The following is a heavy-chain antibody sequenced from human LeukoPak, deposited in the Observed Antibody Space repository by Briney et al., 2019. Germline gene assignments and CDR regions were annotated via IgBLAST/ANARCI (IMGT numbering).Heavy chain of an antibody. J-gene: IGHJ4*02. V-gene: IGHV3-23*01. CDR1: GFSFSSYA. Sequence: PGGSLRLSCAASGFSFSSYAMTWARQAPVKGLEWFSAISGDGTRTYYADSVKGRFTISRDNSKNTLYLEMSSLRVEDTAIYYCAKWPEGAMDYFDYWGQGTLVTVSS. D-gene: IGHD3-16*01. CDR3: AKWPEGAMDYFDY. CDR2: ISGDGTRT.